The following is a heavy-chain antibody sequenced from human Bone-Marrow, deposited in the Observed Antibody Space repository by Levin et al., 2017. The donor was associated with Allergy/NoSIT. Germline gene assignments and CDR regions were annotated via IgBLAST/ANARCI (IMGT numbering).Heavy chain of an antibody. J-gene: IGHJ6*02. CDR1: GDSFTSNTPY. Sequence: NASETLSLTCSVSGDSFTSNTPYWGWIRQPPGKGLEWIGSINYSGTTYHNPSLKSRLTVSGDTSKNQFSLRLTSVTAADTGVYYCARLNYSDSLNFYGMDVWGQGTTVTVS. V-gene: IGHV4-39*01. CDR3: ARLNYSDSLNFYGMDV. CDR2: INYSGTT. D-gene: IGHD4-11*01.